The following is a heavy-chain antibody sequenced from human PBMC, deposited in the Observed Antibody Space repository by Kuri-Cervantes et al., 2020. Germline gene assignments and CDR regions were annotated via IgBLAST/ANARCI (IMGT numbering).Heavy chain of an antibody. J-gene: IGHJ4*02. V-gene: IGHV3-7*03. CDR2: IKEDGSET. D-gene: IGHD3-10*01. Sequence: GGSLRLSCAASGFTYSAYWMSWVRQAPGKGLEWVANIKEDGSETYYVDFVKGRFTISRDNAKNSLYLQMNSLRVEDTALYYCRGSGNYDYWGQGTLVTVSS. CDR1: GFTYSAYW. CDR3: RGSGNYDY.